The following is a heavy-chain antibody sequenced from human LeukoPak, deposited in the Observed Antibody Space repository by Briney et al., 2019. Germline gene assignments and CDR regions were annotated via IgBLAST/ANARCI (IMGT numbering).Heavy chain of an antibody. CDR2: INPNSGGT. V-gene: IGHV1-2*02. CDR3: AREGNYDFWSGYVYYYYYMDV. CDR1: GYTFTGYY. J-gene: IGHJ6*03. Sequence: ASVKVSCKASGYTFTGYYMHWVRQAPGQGLEWMGWINPNSGGTNYAQKFQGRVTMTRDTSISTAYMELSRLRSDDMAVYYCAREGNYDFWSGYVYYYYYMDVWGKGTTVTVSS. D-gene: IGHD3-3*01.